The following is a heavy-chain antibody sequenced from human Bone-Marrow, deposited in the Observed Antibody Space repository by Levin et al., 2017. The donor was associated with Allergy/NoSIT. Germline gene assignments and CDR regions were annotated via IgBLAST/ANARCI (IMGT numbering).Heavy chain of an antibody. CDR3: ARDQGHYCLDF. D-gene: IGHD3-10*01. J-gene: IGHJ4*02. CDR2: ISNSGTAE. Sequence: NPGGSLRLSCAASGFNFYKYYMTWIRQAPGKGLEWVAYISNSGTAEHYADSVKGRFIISRDNDNLYLQMNSLTAEDTAVYYCARDQGHYCLDFWGRGTLVTVSS. V-gene: IGHV3-11*01. CDR1: GFNFYKYY.